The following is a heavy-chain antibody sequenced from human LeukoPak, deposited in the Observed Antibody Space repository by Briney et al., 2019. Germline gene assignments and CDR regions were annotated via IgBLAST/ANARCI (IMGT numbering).Heavy chain of an antibody. CDR1: GGSVSSDSYY. D-gene: IGHD6-13*01. J-gene: IGHJ6*03. CDR3: ARERSSNWVNYYYYMDV. Sequence: PSETLSLTCTVSGGSVSSDSYYWGWIRQSPGKGLEWIGVINYGGSASYNPSLKSRLDISLDTSKKYFSLKLSSVTAADTAVYFCARERSSNWVNYYYYMDVWGKGATVTVSS. CDR2: INYGGSA. V-gene: IGHV4-39*07.